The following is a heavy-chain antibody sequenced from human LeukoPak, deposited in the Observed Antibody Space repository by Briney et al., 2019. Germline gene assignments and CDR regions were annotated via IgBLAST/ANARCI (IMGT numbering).Heavy chain of an antibody. CDR2: ITSSSSTI. CDR3: AREFGY. CDR1: GFTFGDYT. Sequence: GGSLGLSCTGSGFTFGDYTMSWVRQAPGKGLEWVSYITSSSSTIYYADSVKGRFTISRDNAKNSLYLQMNSLRAEDTAVYYCAREFGYWGQGTLVTVSS. J-gene: IGHJ4*02. V-gene: IGHV3-48*04.